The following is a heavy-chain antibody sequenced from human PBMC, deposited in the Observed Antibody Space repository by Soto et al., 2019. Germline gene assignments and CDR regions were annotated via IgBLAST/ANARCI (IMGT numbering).Heavy chain of an antibody. CDR3: ARLGSLLVPAAYMG. D-gene: IGHD2-2*01. V-gene: IGHV1-69*12. J-gene: IGHJ4*02. Sequence: QVQLVQSGAEVKKPGSSVKVSCKASGGTFSSYAISWVRQAPGQGLEWMGGIIPIFGTANYAEKFQGRVTITADQSKRPANMELSSLSSEDTDVYYCARLGSLLVPAAYMGWGQGSLVTVSS. CDR2: IIPIFGTA. CDR1: GGTFSSYA.